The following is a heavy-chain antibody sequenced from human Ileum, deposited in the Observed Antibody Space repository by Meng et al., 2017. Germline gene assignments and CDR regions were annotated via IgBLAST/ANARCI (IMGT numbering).Heavy chain of an antibody. CDR2: ISHSGSA. D-gene: IGHD4-23*01. CDR3: ARHGGYSQDF. J-gene: IGHJ4*02. Sequence: QVPLQESGPGLVRPSGILSLTCAVSSGSISSNTYWSWVRQPPGKGLEWIGQISHSGSAYYNPSLKSRVTMSVDKSKSQFSLMLTSVTAADTAIYYCARHGGYSQDFWGQGTLVTVSS. V-gene: IGHV4-4*02. CDR1: SGSISSNTY.